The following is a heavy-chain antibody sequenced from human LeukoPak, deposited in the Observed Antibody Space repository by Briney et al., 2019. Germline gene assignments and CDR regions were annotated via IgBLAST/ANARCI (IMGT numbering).Heavy chain of an antibody. J-gene: IGHJ5*02. V-gene: IGHV3-74*01. CDR2: IYVDGRTT. CDR3: IRDFRSADL. CDR1: GFTFSNYW. Sequence: GGSLRLSCVASGFTFSNYWMHWVRQPPGKGLVWVSRIYVDGRTTNYADSVKGRFTISRDNAKNTVYLEMNSLSVEDTASYYCIRDFRSADLWGQGTLVTVTS.